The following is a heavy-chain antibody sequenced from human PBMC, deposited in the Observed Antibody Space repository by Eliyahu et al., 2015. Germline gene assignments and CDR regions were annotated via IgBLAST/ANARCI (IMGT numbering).Heavy chain of an antibody. CDR3: ARATIFAHDAFDI. D-gene: IGHD3-3*01. J-gene: IGHJ3*02. Sequence: QVQLQESGPGLVKPSETLSLTCTVSXGPISGYYWSXIRQPAGKGLEWIGRIYSTGSTSYNPSLRSRVTMSVDTSKNQFSLNLSSLTAADTALYYCARATIFAHDAFDIWGQGTVVIVSS. CDR2: IYSTGST. V-gene: IGHV4-4*07. CDR1: XGPISGYY.